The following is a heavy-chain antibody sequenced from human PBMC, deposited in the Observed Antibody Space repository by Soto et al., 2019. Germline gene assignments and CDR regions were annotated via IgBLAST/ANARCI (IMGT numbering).Heavy chain of an antibody. CDR1: GFTLSSYS. CDR3: ARGMLNIVVVVAAWFDP. CDR2: ISSSSSYI. D-gene: IGHD2-15*01. J-gene: IGHJ5*02. V-gene: IGHV3-21*01. Sequence: EVQLVESGGGLVKPGGSLRLSCAASGFTLSSYSMNWVRQAPGKGLEWVSSISSSSSYIYYADSVKGRFTISIDNAKNSLFLQMNSLRAEDTAVYYCARGMLNIVVVVAAWFDPWGQGTLVTVSS.